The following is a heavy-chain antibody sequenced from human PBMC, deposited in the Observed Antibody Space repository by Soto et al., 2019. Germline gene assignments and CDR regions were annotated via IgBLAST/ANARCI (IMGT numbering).Heavy chain of an antibody. V-gene: IGHV3-74*01. Sequence: GGSLRLSCAASGFTFSSYSMHWVRQAPGKGLVWVSRINSDGSSTSYADSVKGRFTISRDNAKNTLYLQMNSLRAEDTAVYYCARDPRDYYYGPIWGQGTMVTVSS. D-gene: IGHD3-10*01. CDR2: INSDGSST. CDR1: GFTFSSYS. J-gene: IGHJ3*02. CDR3: ARDPRDYYYGPI.